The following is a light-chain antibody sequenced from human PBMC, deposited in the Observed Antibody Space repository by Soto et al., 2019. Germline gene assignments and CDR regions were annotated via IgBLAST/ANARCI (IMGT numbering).Light chain of an antibody. CDR2: AAS. J-gene: IGKJ1*01. V-gene: IGKV3-20*01. CDR1: QSVSSSY. Sequence: EIVFTQSPGTLALSPGERATLSCRASQSVSSSYFAWHQQKPGPAPRLLIYAASSRATGTQDRFSGTGSGTDFTLTISRLEPDEFALYDRQRYGSSRTFGQGTKVDIK. CDR3: QRYGSSRT.